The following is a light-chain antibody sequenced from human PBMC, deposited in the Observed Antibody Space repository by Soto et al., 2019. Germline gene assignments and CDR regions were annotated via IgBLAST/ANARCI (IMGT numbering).Light chain of an antibody. CDR2: GAS. V-gene: IGKV3-20*01. J-gene: IGKJ1*01. CDR1: QSVSSSY. CDR3: QQYGSSRT. Sequence: EIVLTQSPGTLSLSPGERATLSCRASQSVSSSYLAWYPQKPGQAPRLLIYGASSRATGIPDRLSGSGSGTDFTLTISRLEPEDFAVYYCQQYGSSRTFGQGTKVEIK.